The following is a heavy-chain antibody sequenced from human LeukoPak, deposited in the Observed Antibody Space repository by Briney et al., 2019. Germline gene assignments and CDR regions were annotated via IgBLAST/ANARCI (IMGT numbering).Heavy chain of an antibody. CDR2: IYNDGSST. J-gene: IGHJ4*02. CDR3: ARDWRSHFDY. CDR1: GFTFRSYW. Sequence: PGGSLRLSCAASGFTFRSYWMHWVRQAPGKGLVWVSRIYNDGSSTRYADSVKGRFTISRDNAKNTLYLQMNSLRAEDTAVYYCARDWRSHFDYWGQGTLVTVSS. V-gene: IGHV3-74*01.